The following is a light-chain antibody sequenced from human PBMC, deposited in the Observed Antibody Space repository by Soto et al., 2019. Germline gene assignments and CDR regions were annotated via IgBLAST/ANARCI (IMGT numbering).Light chain of an antibody. J-gene: IGKJ1*01. CDR1: QSVSSNY. V-gene: IGKV3-20*01. Sequence: EVMLTQSPGTLSSSPGERATLSCRASQSVSSNYLAWYQQRSGQAPRLLIYGASNRATGIPDRFSGSGSGTDFTLTIRRLEPEDSAVYYCQQYDTSPRTFGQGTKVEFK. CDR2: GAS. CDR3: QQYDTSPRT.